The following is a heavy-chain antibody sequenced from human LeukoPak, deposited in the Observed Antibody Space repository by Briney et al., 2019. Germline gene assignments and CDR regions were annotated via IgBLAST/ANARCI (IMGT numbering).Heavy chain of an antibody. V-gene: IGHV1-58*02. D-gene: IGHD2-15*01. J-gene: IGHJ4*02. Sequence: SVKVSCKASGFTXTSSAMQWVRQARGQRLEWIGWIVVGSGNTNYAQKFQERVTITRDMSTSTAYMELSSLRSEDTAVYYCAAGWVCSGGSCYYYFDYWGQGTLVTVSS. CDR3: AAGWVCSGGSCYYYFDY. CDR1: GFTXTSSA. CDR2: IVVGSGNT.